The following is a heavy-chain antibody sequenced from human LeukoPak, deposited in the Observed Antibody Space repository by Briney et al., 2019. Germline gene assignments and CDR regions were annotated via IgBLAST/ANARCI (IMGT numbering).Heavy chain of an antibody. CDR3: VKDRTGTYTLDY. V-gene: IGHV3-30-3*01. CDR1: GFTFSNYA. CDR2: ISDDGSRQ. Sequence: GGPLRLSCAATGFTFSNYAIHWRRQAPGKGVEWVAFISDDGSRQHYADSVKRRFTISRDNSKNTLNLQMNSLRAEDTAVYYCVKDRTGTYTLDYWGQGTLVTVSS. D-gene: IGHD3-10*01. J-gene: IGHJ4*02.